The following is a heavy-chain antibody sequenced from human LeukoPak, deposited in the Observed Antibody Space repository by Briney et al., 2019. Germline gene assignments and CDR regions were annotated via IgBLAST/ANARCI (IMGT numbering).Heavy chain of an antibody. V-gene: IGHV3-53*01. CDR2: IYSGGST. Sequence: GGSLRLSCAASGFTVSSNYMSWVRQAPGKGLEWVSVIYSGGSTYYADSVKGRFTISRDNSKNTLYLQMNSLRAEDTAVYYCASAGEYCSSTSCYTALDYWGQGTLVTVSS. CDR1: GFTVSSNY. CDR3: ASAGEYCSSTSCYTALDY. J-gene: IGHJ4*02. D-gene: IGHD2-2*02.